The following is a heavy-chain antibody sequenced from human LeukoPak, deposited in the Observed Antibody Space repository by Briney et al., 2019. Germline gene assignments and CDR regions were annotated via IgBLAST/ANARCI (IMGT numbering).Heavy chain of an antibody. J-gene: IGHJ4*02. D-gene: IGHD6-19*01. V-gene: IGHV3-23*01. Sequence: GGSLTLSCTVSGFPFSSYAMSWVRHSPGEGLEWVSDISGCSCSTYYADSVKGRLTISRDNDKDTLYLQMNSLSGEDPAVYYCTREGGSSGWPHFDYWGQGTLVPVSS. CDR2: ISGCSCST. CDR3: TREGGSSGWPHFDY. CDR1: GFPFSSYA.